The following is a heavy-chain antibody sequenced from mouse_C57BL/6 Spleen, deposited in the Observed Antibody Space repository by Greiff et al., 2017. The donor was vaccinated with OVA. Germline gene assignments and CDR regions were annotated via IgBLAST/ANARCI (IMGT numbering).Heavy chain of an antibody. CDR1: GYTFTSYW. Sequence: QVQLQQSGTELVKPGASVKLSCKASGYTFTSYWMHWVKQRPGQGLEWIGNINPSNGGTNYNEKFKSKATLTVDKSSSTAYMQLSSLTSEDSAVYYCARCAPYWDYAMDYWGQGTSVTVSS. V-gene: IGHV1-53*01. CDR2: INPSNGGT. CDR3: ARCAPYWDYAMDY. J-gene: IGHJ4*01. D-gene: IGHD4-1*01.